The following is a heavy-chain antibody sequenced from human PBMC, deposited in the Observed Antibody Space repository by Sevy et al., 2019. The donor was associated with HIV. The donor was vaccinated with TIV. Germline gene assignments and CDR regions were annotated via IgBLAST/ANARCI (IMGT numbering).Heavy chain of an antibody. CDR1: GFTFSSYS. J-gene: IGHJ4*02. V-gene: IGHV3-21*01. CDR2: ISSSSSYI. Sequence: GGSLRLSCAASGFTFSSYSMNWVRQAPGKGLEWVSSISSSSSYIYYVDSVKGRFTISRDNAKNSLYLQMNSLRAEDTAVYYCARRAYCGGDCSPNFDYWGQGTLVTVSS. D-gene: IGHD2-21*02. CDR3: ARRAYCGGDCSPNFDY.